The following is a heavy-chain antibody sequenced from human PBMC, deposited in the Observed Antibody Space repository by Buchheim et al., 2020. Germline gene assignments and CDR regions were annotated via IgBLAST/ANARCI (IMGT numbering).Heavy chain of an antibody. CDR3: ARTLRSTKGMDV. Sequence: EVQLVESGGGLVQPGGSLRLSCTASEFTLTPYWVRWVRQAPGKGLEWVATIDPDGSLTYYLDSVVGRFTISRDNSQNSVWLQLNGLRAEDTAIYYYARTLRSTKGMDVWGQGTT. CDR2: IDPDGSLT. D-gene: IGHD2-21*02. CDR1: EFTLTPYW. J-gene: IGHJ6*02. V-gene: IGHV3-7*03.